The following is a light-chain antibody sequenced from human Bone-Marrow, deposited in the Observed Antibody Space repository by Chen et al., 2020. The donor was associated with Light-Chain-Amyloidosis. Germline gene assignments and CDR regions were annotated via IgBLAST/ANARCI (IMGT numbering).Light chain of an antibody. CDR3: QSADSSGTYEVI. CDR1: DLPTKY. CDR2: RDT. V-gene: IGLV3-25*03. Sequence: SYELTQPPSLSVSPGQTARLTCSGDDLPTKYAYWYQQTPGQAPVLVIHRDTERPSGISERFSGSSSGTTATLTISGVQAEDEADYHCQSADSSGTYEVIFGGGTKLTVL. J-gene: IGLJ2*01.